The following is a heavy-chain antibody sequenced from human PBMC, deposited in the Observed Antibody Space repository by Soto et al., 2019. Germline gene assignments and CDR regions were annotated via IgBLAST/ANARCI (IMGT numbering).Heavy chain of an antibody. Sequence: QVQLVQSGAEVKKPGASVKVSCKASDYTFTSHGISWVRQAPGHGLEWMGWISAYNGNTNYAQTLQGRVTMTTDTSTSTAYMELRSLRSDDTAVYYCARDRDGYNLDAFDIWGQGTMVTVSS. J-gene: IGHJ3*02. CDR1: DYTFTSHG. CDR3: ARDRDGYNLDAFDI. D-gene: IGHD5-12*01. V-gene: IGHV1-18*01. CDR2: ISAYNGNT.